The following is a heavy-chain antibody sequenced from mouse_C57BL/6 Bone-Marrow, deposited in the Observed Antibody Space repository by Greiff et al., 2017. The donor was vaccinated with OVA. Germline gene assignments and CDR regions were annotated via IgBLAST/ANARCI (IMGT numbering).Heavy chain of an antibody. CDR3: VRHFRRGSSYVWYFDV. Sequence: EVHLVESGGGLVQPKGSLKLSCAASGFSFNTYAMNWVRQAPGKGLEWVARIRSKSNNYATYYADSVKDRFTISRDDSESMLYLQMNNLKTEDTAMYYCVRHFRRGSSYVWYFDVWGTGTTVTVSS. J-gene: IGHJ1*03. D-gene: IGHD1-1*01. CDR2: IRSKSNNYAT. CDR1: GFSFNTYA. V-gene: IGHV10-1*01.